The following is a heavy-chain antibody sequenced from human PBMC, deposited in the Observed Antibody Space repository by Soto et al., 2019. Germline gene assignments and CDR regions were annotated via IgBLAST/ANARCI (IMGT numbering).Heavy chain of an antibody. J-gene: IGHJ5*02. CDR3: ARDSSGGFGRFDP. V-gene: IGHV4-31*03. CDR2: ISYSGST. Sequence: QVQLQESGPGLVKPSQTLSLTCSVSGGSISSGGYYWSWIRQHPGKGLDWIGYISYSGSTYYNPSLKSRVTISVDTSKNQFSLNLSSVTAADTAVYYCARDSSGGFGRFDPWGQGTLVTVSS. D-gene: IGHD6-19*01. CDR1: GGSISSGGYY.